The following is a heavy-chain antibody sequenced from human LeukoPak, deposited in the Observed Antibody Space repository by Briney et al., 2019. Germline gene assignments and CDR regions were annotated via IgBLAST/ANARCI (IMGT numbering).Heavy chain of an antibody. V-gene: IGHV3-23*01. CDR2: ITNGGEDT. Sequence: GGSLRLSCAASGFTFSIFGMSWIRQAPGKGLERVSGITNGGEDTYYADSVKGRFTISRDNSKNTLFLQMNSLRAEDTAIYYCAKGTKGFDYWGQGTLVTVSS. J-gene: IGHJ4*02. CDR3: AKGTKGFDY. CDR1: GFTFSIFG.